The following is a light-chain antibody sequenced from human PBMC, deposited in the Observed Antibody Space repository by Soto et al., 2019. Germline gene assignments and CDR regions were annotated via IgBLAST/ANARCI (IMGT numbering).Light chain of an antibody. Sequence: LTQPHSVSESPGQSITISCTGTSSDVGSYNLVSWYQQHPGKAPKLMIYEGSKRPSGVSNRFSGSKSGNTASLTISGLQAEDEADYYCCSYAGSVVFGGGTKLTVL. CDR1: SSDVGSYNL. V-gene: IGLV2-23*01. CDR3: CSYAGSVV. CDR2: EGS. J-gene: IGLJ2*01.